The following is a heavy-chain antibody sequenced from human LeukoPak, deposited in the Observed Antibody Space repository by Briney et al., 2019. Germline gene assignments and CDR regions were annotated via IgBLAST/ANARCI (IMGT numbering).Heavy chain of an antibody. CDR2: INPNSGGT. V-gene: IGHV1-2*02. Sequence: ASVKVSCKASGYTFTGNYMHWVRQAPGQGLGWMGWINPNSGGTNYAQKFQGRVTMTRDTSISTAYMELSRLRSDDTAVYYCARDTARITIFGVAKYMDVWGKGTTVTVSS. CDR3: ARDTARITIFGVAKYMDV. CDR1: GYTFTGNY. J-gene: IGHJ6*03. D-gene: IGHD3-3*01.